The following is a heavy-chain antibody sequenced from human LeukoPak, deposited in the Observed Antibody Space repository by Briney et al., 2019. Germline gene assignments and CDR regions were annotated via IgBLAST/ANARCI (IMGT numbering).Heavy chain of an antibody. CDR2: INHSGST. CDR1: GGSISSGDYC. V-gene: IGHV4-39*07. J-gene: IGHJ6*02. CDR3: ARAYYDSSGYSFYYYYGMDV. Sequence: PSETLSLTCTVSGGSISSGDYCWSWIRQPPGKGLEWIGEINHSGSTNYNPSLKSRVTISVDTSKNQFSLKLSSVTAADTAVYYCARAYYDSSGYSFYYYYGMDVWGQGTTVTVSS. D-gene: IGHD3-22*01.